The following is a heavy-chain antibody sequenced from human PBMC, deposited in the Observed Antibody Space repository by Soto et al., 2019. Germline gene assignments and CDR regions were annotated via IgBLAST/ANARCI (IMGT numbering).Heavy chain of an antibody. CDR3: ARMRGLGEISPFFDH. Sequence: SETLSLTCTVSGGSISNFYWSWIRQPPGKGLEWIGYIYPNGRTNYNPSLRGRVAISIDKSKNQFSLRLDSVFAADAAVYFCARMRGLGEISPFFDHWGQGTLVTVSS. V-gene: IGHV4-59*01. J-gene: IGHJ4*02. CDR1: GGSISNFY. CDR2: IYPNGRT. D-gene: IGHD3-16*02.